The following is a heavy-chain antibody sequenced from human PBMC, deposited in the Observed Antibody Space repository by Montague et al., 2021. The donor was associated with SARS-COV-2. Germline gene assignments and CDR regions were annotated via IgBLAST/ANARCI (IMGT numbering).Heavy chain of an antibody. CDR2: IDYGGSP. V-gene: IGHV4-59*03. D-gene: IGHD3-10*01. CDR1: GGSMSGYN. J-gene: IGHJ5*02. CDR3: ATYWQGGSGRGS. Sequence: SETLSLTCNVAGGSMSGYNWSWIRQPPGKGLQWIGHIDYGGSPNYSPSLHSRVTISSDTSKNQLSLRLNSATAADTAVYYCATYWQGGSGRGSWGQGTLVTVPS.